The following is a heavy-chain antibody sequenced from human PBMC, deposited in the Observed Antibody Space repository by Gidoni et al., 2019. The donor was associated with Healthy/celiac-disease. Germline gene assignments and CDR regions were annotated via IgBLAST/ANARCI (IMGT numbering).Heavy chain of an antibody. J-gene: IGHJ4*02. CDR1: GFPFRSYG. Sequence: QVQLVASGGGVVQPGRSLRPSCAASGFPFRSYGMHWVRQAPGKGLEWVAVISYDGSNKYYADSVKGRFTISRDNSKNTLYLQMNSLRAEDTAVYYCAKDSLGVWFGDMDYWGQGTLVTVSS. CDR3: AKDSLGVWFGDMDY. V-gene: IGHV3-30*18. D-gene: IGHD3-10*01. CDR2: ISYDGSNK.